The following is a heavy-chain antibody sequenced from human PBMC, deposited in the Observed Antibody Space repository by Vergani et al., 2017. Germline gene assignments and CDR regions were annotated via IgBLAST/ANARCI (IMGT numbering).Heavy chain of an antibody. D-gene: IGHD3-16*01. CDR1: GGTFSSYA. CDR2: IIPIFGTA. CDR3: ARDRRAYTRPYYYDYGMDV. V-gene: IGHV1-69*13. J-gene: IGHJ6*02. Sequence: QVQLVQSGAEVKKPGSSVKVSCKASGGTFSSYAISWVRQAPGQGLEWMGRIIPIFGTANYAQKFQGRVTITADESTRTAYMELSSLRSEDTAVYYCARDRRAYTRPYYYDYGMDVWGQGTTVTVSS.